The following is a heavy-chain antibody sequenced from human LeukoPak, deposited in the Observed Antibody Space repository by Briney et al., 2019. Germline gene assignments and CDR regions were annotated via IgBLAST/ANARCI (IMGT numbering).Heavy chain of an antibody. CDR2: IIPILGIA. V-gene: IGHV1-69*04. CDR1: GGTFSSYA. CDR3: ARESYSGNPYFDY. D-gene: IGHD4-23*01. J-gene: IGHJ4*02. Sequence: SVKVSCKASGGTFSSYATSWVRQAPGQGLEWMGRIIPILGIANYAQEFQGRVTITADKSTSTAYMELSSLRSEDTAMYYCARESYSGNPYFDYWGQGTLVTVSS.